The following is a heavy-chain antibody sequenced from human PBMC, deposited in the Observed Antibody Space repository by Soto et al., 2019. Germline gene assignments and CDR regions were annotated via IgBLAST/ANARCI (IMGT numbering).Heavy chain of an antibody. V-gene: IGHV3-48*03. J-gene: IGHJ4*02. D-gene: IGHD4-17*01. CDR2: ISSSGSTI. CDR3: ARHGGDYRYYFDY. CDR1: GFTFSSYE. Sequence: GGSLRLSCAASGFTFSSYEMNWVRQAPGKGLEWVSYISSSGSTIYYADSVKGRFTISRDNAKNSLYLQWSSPKASDTAMYYCARHGGDYRYYFDYWGQGTLVTVSS.